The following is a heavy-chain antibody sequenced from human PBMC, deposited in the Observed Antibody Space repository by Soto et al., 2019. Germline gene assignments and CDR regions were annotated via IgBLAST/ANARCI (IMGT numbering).Heavy chain of an antibody. J-gene: IGHJ4*02. Sequence: ASVKVSCRASGYTFTSSGISWVRQAPGQGPEWMGWISTYNGNTNYAQNLQGRVTMTTDTSTSTAYMELRGLRSDDTAVYYCARTVAGYFDYWGQGTLVTVSS. D-gene: IGHD6-19*01. CDR1: GYTFTSSG. CDR2: ISTYNGNT. V-gene: IGHV1-18*01. CDR3: ARTVAGYFDY.